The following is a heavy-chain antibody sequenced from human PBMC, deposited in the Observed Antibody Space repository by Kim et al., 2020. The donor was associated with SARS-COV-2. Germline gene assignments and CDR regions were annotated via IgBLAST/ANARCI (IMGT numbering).Heavy chain of an antibody. V-gene: IGHV3-9*01. CDR3: AKDSFYYGSGTLGAIFYY. Sequence: GGSLRLSCAASGFTFDDYAMHWVRHAPGKGLERGSGISWNSGSISYADPVKGRFTISRDNAKNSLYLQMNSLRAEDTALYYCAKDSFYYGSGTLGAIFYYWGHRALGTVSS. CDR1: GFTFDDYA. J-gene: IGHJ4*03. CDR2: ISWNSGSI. D-gene: IGHD3-10*01.